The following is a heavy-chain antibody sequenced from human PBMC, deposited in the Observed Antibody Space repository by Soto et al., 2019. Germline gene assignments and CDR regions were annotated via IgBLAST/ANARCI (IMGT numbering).Heavy chain of an antibody. Sequence: SGGSLRLSCAASGFTFSSYAMSWVRQAPGKGLEWVSAISGSGGSTYYADSVKGRFTISRDNSKNTLYLQMNSLRAEDTAVYYCAKDLLVVPPGTGFDPWGQGTLVTVSS. CDR3: AKDLLVVPPGTGFDP. V-gene: IGHV3-23*01. CDR1: GFTFSSYA. D-gene: IGHD2-2*01. CDR2: ISGSGGST. J-gene: IGHJ5*02.